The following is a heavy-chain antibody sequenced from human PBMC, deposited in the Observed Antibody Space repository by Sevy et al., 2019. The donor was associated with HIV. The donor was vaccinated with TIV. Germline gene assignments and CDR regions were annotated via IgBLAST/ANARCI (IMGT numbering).Heavy chain of an antibody. D-gene: IGHD5-18*01. CDR2: ISYHGTNK. CDR1: GFSFSSYG. J-gene: IGHJ4*02. V-gene: IGHV3-30*03. CDR3: ATISEEYIQEWYPSDD. Sequence: GGSLRLSCVASGFSFSSYGMHWVRQAPGKGLEWVALISYHGTNKYYGDSVRGRFTVSRDNSRYTLYLHMDSLRAEDTAVYYCATISEEYIQEWYPSDDWGQGTLVTVSS.